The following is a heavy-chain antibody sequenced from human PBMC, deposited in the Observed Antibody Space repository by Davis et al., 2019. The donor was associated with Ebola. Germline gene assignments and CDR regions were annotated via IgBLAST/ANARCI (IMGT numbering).Heavy chain of an antibody. J-gene: IGHJ3*02. CDR2: ISAYNGNT. CDR1: GYTFTSYG. CDR3: AKTRSNWWNDALEI. D-gene: IGHD2-8*02. Sequence: ASVKVSCKASGYTFTSYGISWVRQAPGQGLEWMGWISAYNGNTNYAQKLQGRVTMTTDTSTSTAYMELRSLRSEDTAVYYCAKTRSNWWNDALEIWGRGTMVIVSS. V-gene: IGHV1-18*01.